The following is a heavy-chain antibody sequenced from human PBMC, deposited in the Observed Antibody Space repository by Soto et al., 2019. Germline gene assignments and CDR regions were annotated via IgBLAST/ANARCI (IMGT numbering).Heavy chain of an antibody. CDR1: GYTFTSYG. CDR3: ARGMDSSGYYYIDY. D-gene: IGHD3-22*01. J-gene: IGHJ4*02. V-gene: IGHV1-18*01. CDR2: ISAYNGNT. Sequence: ASVKVSCKASGYTFTSYGISWVRQAPGQGLEWMGWISAYNGNTNYAQKLQGRVTVTTDTSTSTAYMELRSLRSDDTAVYYCARGMDSSGYYYIDYWGQGTRVTVSS.